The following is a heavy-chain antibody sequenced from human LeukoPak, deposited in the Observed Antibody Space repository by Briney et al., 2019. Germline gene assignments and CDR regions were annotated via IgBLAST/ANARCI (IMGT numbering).Heavy chain of an antibody. V-gene: IGHV3-7*04. J-gene: IGHJ4*02. CDR3: ARTIVVVIEYYLDY. CDR2: IKQDGSEK. Sequence: TGGSLRLSCAASGFTFSSYWMSWVRQAPGKGLEWVANIKQDGSEKYYVDSVKGRFTISRDNAKNSLYLQMNSLRAEDTAVYYCARTIVVVIEYYLDYWGQGTLVTVSS. CDR1: GFTFSSYW. D-gene: IGHD3-22*01.